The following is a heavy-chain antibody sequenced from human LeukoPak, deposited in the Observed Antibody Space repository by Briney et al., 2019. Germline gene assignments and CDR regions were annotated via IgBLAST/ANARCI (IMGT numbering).Heavy chain of an antibody. CDR1: GYTFTSYG. D-gene: IGHD2-21*02. CDR2: ISAYNGNT. V-gene: IGHV1-18*01. CDR3: ARWRSLAYCGVDCSPGAFDI. Sequence: ASVKVSCKASGYTFTSYGISWVRQAPGQGLEWMGWISAYNGNTNYAQKLQGRVTMTTDTSTSTAYMELRSLRSDDTAVYYCARWRSLAYCGVDCSPGAFDIWGQGTMVTVSS. J-gene: IGHJ3*02.